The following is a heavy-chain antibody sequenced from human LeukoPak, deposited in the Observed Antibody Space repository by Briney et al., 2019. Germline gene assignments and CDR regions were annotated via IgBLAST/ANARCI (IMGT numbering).Heavy chain of an antibody. CDR3: AKPQGGYYDSSGYEGHDAFDI. J-gene: IGHJ3*02. D-gene: IGHD3-22*01. CDR1: GFTFDDYA. Sequence: GGSLRLSCAASGFTFDDYAMHWVRQAPGKGLEWVSGISWNSGSIGYADSVKGRFTISRDNAKNSLYLQMNSLRAEDTALYYCAKPQGGYYDSSGYEGHDAFDIWGQGTMVTVSS. V-gene: IGHV3-9*01. CDR2: ISWNSGSI.